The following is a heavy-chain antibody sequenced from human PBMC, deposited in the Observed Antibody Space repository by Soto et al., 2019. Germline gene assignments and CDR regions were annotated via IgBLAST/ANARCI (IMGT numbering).Heavy chain of an antibody. D-gene: IGHD3-9*01. V-gene: IGHV4-39*01. Sequence: QLQLQESGPGLVKPSETLSLTCTVSGGSISSSSYYWGWIRQPPGKGLEWIGSIYYSGSTYYNPSLQSRVTISVDTSKNQFSLKLSSVTAADTAVYYCATGEGGILTGYYSHYYMDVWGKGTTVTVSS. J-gene: IGHJ6*03. CDR3: ATGEGGILTGYYSHYYMDV. CDR1: GGSISSSSYY. CDR2: IYYSGST.